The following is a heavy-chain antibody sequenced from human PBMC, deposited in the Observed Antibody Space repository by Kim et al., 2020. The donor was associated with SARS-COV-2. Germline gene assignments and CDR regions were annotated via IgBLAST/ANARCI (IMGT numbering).Heavy chain of an antibody. CDR2: IYYTGST. CDR1: GGSISSSNYY. Sequence: SETLSLTCTVSGGSISSSNYYWGWIRQPPGKGLEGVGNIYYTGSTYYKSSLKSRVTMSIDTSKNQFSLKLTSGTAADTAAYYCASSFSNYIFDYWGQGPLVTVSS. D-gene: IGHD4-4*01. V-gene: IGHV4-39*01. J-gene: IGHJ4*02. CDR3: ASSFSNYIFDY.